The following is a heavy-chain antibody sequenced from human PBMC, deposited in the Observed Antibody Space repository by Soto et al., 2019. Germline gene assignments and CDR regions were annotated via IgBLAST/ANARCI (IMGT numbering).Heavy chain of an antibody. CDR3: ARSPRYFEWLGDY. J-gene: IGHJ4*02. CDR2: ISAYNGDT. Sequence: QVHLVQSGPEVKTPGASVKVSCKASGYTFLSYGISWVRQAPGQGLEWMGWISAYNGDTKYAENLQGRVSMTTGTSTSTVYMEMRSLRSDDTALYYCARSPRYFEWLGDYWGQGTLVTVSS. D-gene: IGHD3-9*01. CDR1: GYTFLSYG. V-gene: IGHV1-18*01.